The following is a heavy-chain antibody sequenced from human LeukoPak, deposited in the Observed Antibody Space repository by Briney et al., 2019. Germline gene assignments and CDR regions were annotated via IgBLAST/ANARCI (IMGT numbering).Heavy chain of an antibody. CDR1: GYTFTGYY. J-gene: IGHJ4*02. D-gene: IGHD6-19*01. CDR3: AYSSGWWAFDY. CDR2: INPNSGGT. V-gene: IGHV1-2*04. Sequence: ASVKASCKASGYTFTGYYMHWVRQAPGQGLEWMGWINPNSGGTNYAQKFQGWVTMTRDTSISTAYMELSRLRSNDTAIYYCAYSSGWWAFDYWGQGTLVTVSS.